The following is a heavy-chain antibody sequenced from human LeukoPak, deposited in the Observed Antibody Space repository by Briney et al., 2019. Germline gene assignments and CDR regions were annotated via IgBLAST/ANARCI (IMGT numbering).Heavy chain of an antibody. J-gene: IGHJ6*03. CDR1: GGSFSGYY. V-gene: IGHV4-34*01. CDR2: INDIGNT. Sequence: SETLSLTCAVYGGSFSGYYWSWIRQPPGKGLEWIGEINDIGNTNYDPSLRSRVTISVDTSKNQFSLSLTSVTAADTAVYFCARLGSVGYYNYQYMDIWGNGTTVTVSS. CDR3: ARLGSVGYYNYQYMDI. D-gene: IGHD3-10*01.